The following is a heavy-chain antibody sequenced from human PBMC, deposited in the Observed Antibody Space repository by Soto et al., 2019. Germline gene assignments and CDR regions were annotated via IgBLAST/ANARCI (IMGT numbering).Heavy chain of an antibody. D-gene: IGHD2-2*01. CDR3: ASPYCSSTSCYPVYYYYYGMDV. J-gene: IGHJ6*02. CDR1: GGTFSSYA. CDR2: IIPILGIA. Sequence: ASVKVSCKASGGTFSSYAISWVRQAPGQGLEWMGGIIPILGIANYAQKFQGRVTITADKSTTTAYMELSSLRSEDTALYYCASPYCSSTSCYPVYYYYYGMDVLGQGTTVTVSS. V-gene: IGHV1-69*10.